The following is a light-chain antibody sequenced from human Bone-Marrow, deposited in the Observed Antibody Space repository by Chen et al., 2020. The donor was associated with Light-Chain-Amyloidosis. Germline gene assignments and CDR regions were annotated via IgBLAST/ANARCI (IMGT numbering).Light chain of an antibody. J-gene: IGKJ4*01. CDR3: QQYGTSPLT. V-gene: IGKV3-20*01. Sequence: EIVLTQSPGTLSLSPGEGANLSCRASQTISSNYLTWYQQKFGQAPRLLIYGSSSRATGIPDSFTGSGSGTGFTLTINRLEPEDFAMYYCQQYGTSPLTFGGGTKVEIK. CDR2: GSS. CDR1: QTISSNY.